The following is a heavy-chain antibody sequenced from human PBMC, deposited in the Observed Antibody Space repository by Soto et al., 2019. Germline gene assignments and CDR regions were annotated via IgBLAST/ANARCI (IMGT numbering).Heavy chain of an antibody. CDR2: IYWDDDK. CDR1: GFSLSTSGVG. Sequence: QITLKESGPTLVKPTQTLTLTCTFSGFSLSTSGVGVGWIRQPPGKALEWLALIYWDDDKRYSPSLKSRLTITKDTSKNQLVLTMTNMDPVDTATYCCAHRRRGGATDYWGQGTLVTVSS. CDR3: AHRRRGGATDY. D-gene: IGHD1-26*01. J-gene: IGHJ4*02. V-gene: IGHV2-5*02.